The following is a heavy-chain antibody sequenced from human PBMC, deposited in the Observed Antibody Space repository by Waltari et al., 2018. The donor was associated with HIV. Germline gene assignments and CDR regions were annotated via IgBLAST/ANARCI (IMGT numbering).Heavy chain of an antibody. CDR2: ISYDGHNK. D-gene: IGHD3-10*01. CDR3: AKDLVTRGFFYFYGMHV. Sequence: QVQLEESGGGVVQSGRSLRLTCVVSGFNFSTFGMHWVRQAPGKVLEWVAVISYDGHNKQYADSVKGRFTISRDNSNSTLFLQMSSLRPDDTAVYYCAKDLVTRGFFYFYGMHVWGQGTTVTVSS. CDR1: GFNFSTFG. J-gene: IGHJ6*02. V-gene: IGHV3-30*18.